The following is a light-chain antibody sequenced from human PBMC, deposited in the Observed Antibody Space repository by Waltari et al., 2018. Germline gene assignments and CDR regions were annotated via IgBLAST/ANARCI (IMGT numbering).Light chain of an antibody. Sequence: QSVLPPPPSLSGAPGQSVPIPCTGSISNIPAKYSVHRYHPPPRTAPKPLIYGDINRPSGVPDRFSGSKSGTSASLAITGLRAEDEADYYCQSYDSSLSGVVFGGGTKLTVL. CDR1: ISNIPAKYS. J-gene: IGLJ2*01. CDR3: QSYDSSLSGVV. V-gene: IGLV1-40*01. CDR2: GDI.